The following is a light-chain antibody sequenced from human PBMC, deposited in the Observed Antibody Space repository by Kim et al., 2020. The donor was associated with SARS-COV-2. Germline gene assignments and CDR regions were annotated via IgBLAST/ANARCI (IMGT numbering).Light chain of an antibody. CDR3: AAWDDSLSGRV. Sequence: QSVLTQPPSASGTPGQRVPISCSGSSSNIGSNYVYWYQQLPGTAPKLLIYRNNQRPSGVPDRFSGSKSGTSASLAISGLRSEDEADYYCAAWDDSLSGRVFGGGTKRSVL. CDR1: SSNIGSNY. V-gene: IGLV1-47*01. J-gene: IGLJ3*02. CDR2: RNN.